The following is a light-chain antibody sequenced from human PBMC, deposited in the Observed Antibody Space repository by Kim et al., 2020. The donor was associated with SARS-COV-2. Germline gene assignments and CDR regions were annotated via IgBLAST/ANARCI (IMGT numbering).Light chain of an antibody. CDR3: QRSYTLPIS. CDR1: QFISKS. V-gene: IGKV1-39*01. CDR2: AAS. J-gene: IGKJ5*01. Sequence: DIQLTQSPSSLSASVGDGVTIACRASQFISKSLNWYQQKVPGEAPKLLVYAASFLHTGVPSRFTGSRSGTDFNLTTSSVQPDDFATYYSQRSYTLPISFGQGTRLEIK.